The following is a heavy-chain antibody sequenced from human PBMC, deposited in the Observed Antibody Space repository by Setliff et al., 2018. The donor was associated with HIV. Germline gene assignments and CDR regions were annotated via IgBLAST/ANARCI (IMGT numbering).Heavy chain of an antibody. Sequence: GGSLRLSCAASGFTFNAYSIHWARQAPGKGLEWVAVISDDGGQTYYAGSVEGRFTIFRDNSKDTMYLQMHSLRGDDTAIYYCAREKGNTPTAYYLDYWGQGTLVTVSS. CDR3: AREKGNTPTAYYLDY. J-gene: IGHJ4*02. V-gene: IGHV3-30*04. CDR1: GFTFNAYS. D-gene: IGHD3-10*01. CDR2: ISDDGGQT.